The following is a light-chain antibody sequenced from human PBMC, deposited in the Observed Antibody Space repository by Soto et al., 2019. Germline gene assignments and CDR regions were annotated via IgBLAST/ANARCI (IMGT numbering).Light chain of an antibody. CDR2: LGS. Sequence: DIVMTQSPLSLPASPGEPASISCRSSQSLLHSNGYNYLDWYLQKPGQSPQLLIYLGSNRASGVPDRFSGSGSGADFTLKISRVEAEDVGVYYCMQALQTPLYTFGQGTKVDIK. CDR3: MQALQTPLYT. CDR1: QSLLHSNGYNY. J-gene: IGKJ2*01. V-gene: IGKV2-28*01.